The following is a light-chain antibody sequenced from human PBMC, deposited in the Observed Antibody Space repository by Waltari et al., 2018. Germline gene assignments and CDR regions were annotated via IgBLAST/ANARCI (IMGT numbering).Light chain of an antibody. J-gene: IGKJ4*01. Sequence: DIVMTQSPDSLAVSLGERATINCKYSQSVLHSSNNKNYLAWYQQKPGQPPKLLIYWASTRESGVPDRFSGSGSGTDFTLTISSLQAEDVAVYYCQQYYNTLPLTFGGGTKVEIK. CDR1: QSVLHSSNNKNY. CDR3: QQYYNTLPLT. CDR2: WAS. V-gene: IGKV4-1*01.